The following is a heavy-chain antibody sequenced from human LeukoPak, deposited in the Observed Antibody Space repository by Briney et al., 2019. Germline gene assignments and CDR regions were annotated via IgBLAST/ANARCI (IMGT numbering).Heavy chain of an antibody. CDR3: AKGSRRFDY. D-gene: IGHD6-13*01. J-gene: IGHJ4*02. Sequence: GGSLRLSCAASGFTFSSYSMRWVRQGPGKGLEWVSGISGGGVSTYYADSVKGRFTISRDNSKNTLYLQMNSLRAEDTAVYYCAKGSRRFDYWGQGTLVTVSS. CDR1: GFTFSSYS. V-gene: IGHV3-23*01. CDR2: ISGGGVST.